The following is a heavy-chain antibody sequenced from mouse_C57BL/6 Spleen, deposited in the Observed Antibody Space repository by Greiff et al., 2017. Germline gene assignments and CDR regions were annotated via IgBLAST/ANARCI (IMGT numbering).Heavy chain of an antibody. Sequence: QVQLQQPGAELVKPGASVKVSCKASGYTFTSYWMHWVKQRPGQGLEWIGRIHPSDSDTTYNQKFKGKATLTVDKYASTAYMQLSSLTSEEAAVYYCESAFPGSSWCYAMDDWGQGTSVTVSS. CDR2: IHPSDSDT. D-gene: IGHD1-1*01. CDR3: ESAFPGSSWCYAMDD. CDR1: GYTFTSYW. V-gene: IGHV1-74*01. J-gene: IGHJ4*01.